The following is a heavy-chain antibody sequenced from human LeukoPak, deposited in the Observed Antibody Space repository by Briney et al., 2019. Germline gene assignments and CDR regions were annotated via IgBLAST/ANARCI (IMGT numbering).Heavy chain of an antibody. CDR3: ARGSWSAADTNIDY. CDR2: INPNSGAT. V-gene: IGHV1-2*02. D-gene: IGHD6-13*01. Sequence: ASVKVSCKTSGYTFIGYYIHWVRQAPGQGLEWMGWINPNSGATNYAQSFQGRVTVTRDTSISTAYMELRSLISADTAVYYCARGSWSAADTNIDYWGQGTLVTVSS. CDR1: GYTFIGYY. J-gene: IGHJ4*02.